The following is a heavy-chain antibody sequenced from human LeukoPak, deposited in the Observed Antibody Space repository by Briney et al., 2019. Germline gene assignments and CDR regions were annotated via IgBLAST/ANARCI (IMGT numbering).Heavy chain of an antibody. CDR2: ITPYSGGT. V-gene: IGHV1-2*02. CDR1: GYTFTRND. D-gene: IGHD3-22*01. Sequence: ASVKVSCKPSGYTFTRNDINWVRQAPGQGLEWMGWITPYSGGTNYAQRFQDRVTMTWDTSIGTANMELSGLKSDDTAVYYCARDRADNFDSSGYYPDGLDIWGQGTMVTVS. J-gene: IGHJ3*02. CDR3: ARDRADNFDSSGYYPDGLDI.